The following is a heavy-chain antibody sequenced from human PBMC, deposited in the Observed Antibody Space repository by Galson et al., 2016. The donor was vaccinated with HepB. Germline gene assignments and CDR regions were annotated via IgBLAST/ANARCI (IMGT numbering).Heavy chain of an antibody. Sequence: PALVKPTQTLTLTCTFSGFSLSTSGMCVSWIRQPPGKALEWLALIDWDDDKYYSTSLKTRLTISKDTSKNQVVLTMTNMDPVDTATYYCARTGRGCSGRNGYAGSGGFDIWGQGTVVTCSS. D-gene: IGHD2-15*01. CDR2: IDWDDDK. V-gene: IGHV2-70*01. CDR1: GFSLSTSGMC. CDR3: ARTGRGCSGRNGYAGSGGFDI. J-gene: IGHJ3*02.